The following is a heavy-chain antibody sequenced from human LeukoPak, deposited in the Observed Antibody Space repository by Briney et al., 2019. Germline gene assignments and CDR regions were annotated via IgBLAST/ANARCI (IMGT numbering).Heavy chain of an antibody. CDR3: ARGGYCSGGSCYLDY. CDR2: ISSNGGST. J-gene: IGHJ4*02. D-gene: IGHD2-15*01. V-gene: IGHV3-64*01. Sequence: GGSLRLSCAASGFTFSTYAMHWVRQAPGKGLEYVSAISSNGGSTYYANSVKGRFTISRDNSKNTLYLQMGSLRAEDMAVYYCARGGYCSGGSCYLDYWGQGTLVTVSS. CDR1: GFTFSTYA.